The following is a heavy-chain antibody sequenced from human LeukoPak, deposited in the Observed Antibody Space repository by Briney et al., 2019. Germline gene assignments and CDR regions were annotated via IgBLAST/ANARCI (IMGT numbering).Heavy chain of an antibody. V-gene: IGHV4-59*08. Sequence: SGTLSLTCTVSGGSISSYYWTRIRQPLGKGLEWIGYIFYSGGSNYNPSHKSRVTISVDTSKNHFSLKLSSVTAADTAVYYCARLGSTFDIWGQGTMVTVSS. J-gene: IGHJ3*02. CDR2: IFYSGGS. CDR1: GGSISSYY. D-gene: IGHD2-2*01. CDR3: ARLGSTFDI.